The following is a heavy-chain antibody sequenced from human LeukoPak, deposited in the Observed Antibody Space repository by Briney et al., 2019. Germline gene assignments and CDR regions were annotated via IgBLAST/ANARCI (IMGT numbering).Heavy chain of an antibody. D-gene: IGHD3-22*01. CDR1: GYTFTSYA. V-gene: IGHV7-4-1*02. CDR3: ARINSYYYDSRGRKGDNNFDY. Sequence: ASVKVSCKASGYTFTSYAMNWVRQAPGQGLEWMGWINTNTGNPTYAQGFTGRLVFSLDTSVSTAYLQISSLKAEDTAVYYCARINSYYYDSRGRKGDNNFDYWGQGTLVTVSS. CDR2: INTNTGNP. J-gene: IGHJ4*02.